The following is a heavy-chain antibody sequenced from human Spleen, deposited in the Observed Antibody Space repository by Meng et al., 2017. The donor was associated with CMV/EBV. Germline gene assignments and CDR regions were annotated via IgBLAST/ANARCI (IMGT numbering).Heavy chain of an antibody. Sequence: GEPLKISCATSGFTLSNGWMSWVRQAPGKGLEWVGRIERESDGGATDFAAPVKGRFTISRDDSRSTLNLQMNSLKTEDTAVYYCARDQDGDSPAGGGFDPWGQGTLVTVSS. CDR2: IERESDGGAT. CDR3: ARDQDGDSPAGGGFDP. J-gene: IGHJ5*02. CDR1: GFTLSNGW. V-gene: IGHV3-15*04. D-gene: IGHD4-17*01.